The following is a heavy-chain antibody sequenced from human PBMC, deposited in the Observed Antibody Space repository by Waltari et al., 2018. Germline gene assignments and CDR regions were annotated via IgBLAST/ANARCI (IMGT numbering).Heavy chain of an antibody. D-gene: IGHD1-1*01. CDR2: INAGNGNT. V-gene: IGHV1-3*01. CDR3: ARAGTRWLQPEGYFDY. Sequence: QVQLVQSGAEVKKPGASVKVSCKASGYTFTSYAMHWVRQAPGQRLEWMGWINAGNGNTKYSQKFQGRVTITRDTSASTAYMELSGLRSEDTAVYYCARAGTRWLQPEGYFDYWGQGTLVTVSS. CDR1: GYTFTSYA. J-gene: IGHJ4*02.